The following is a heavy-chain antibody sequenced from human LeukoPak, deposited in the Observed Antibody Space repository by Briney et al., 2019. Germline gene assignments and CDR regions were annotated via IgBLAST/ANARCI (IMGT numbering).Heavy chain of an antibody. J-gene: IGHJ5*01. Sequence: GESLKISCKGSGFNFTAYWIAWVRQMPGEGLEWMGISHPINSDTNYSPSFQGQVTISADKSSSTAYLQWNSLKASDTAMYYCARHQYYYDSSGNYGWFDSWGQGTLVTVSS. V-gene: IGHV5-51*01. CDR1: GFNFTAYW. CDR3: ARHQYYYDSSGNYGWFDS. CDR2: SHPINSDT. D-gene: IGHD3-22*01.